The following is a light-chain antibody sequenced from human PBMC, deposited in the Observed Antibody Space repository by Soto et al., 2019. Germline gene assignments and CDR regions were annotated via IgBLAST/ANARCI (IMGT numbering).Light chain of an antibody. Sequence: QSALTQPPSASWSPGQSVTISCTGTSSDVGGYNYVSWYQQHPGKAPKLMIYEVSKRPSGVPDRFSGSKSGNTASLTVSGLRAEDEADYYCSSYAGSNLVVFGGGTKVTVL. CDR2: EVS. CDR3: SSYAGSNLVV. V-gene: IGLV2-8*01. CDR1: SSDVGGYNY. J-gene: IGLJ2*01.